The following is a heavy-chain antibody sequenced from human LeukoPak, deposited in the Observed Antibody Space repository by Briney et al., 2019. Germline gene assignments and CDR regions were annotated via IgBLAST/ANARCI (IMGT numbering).Heavy chain of an antibody. CDR1: GIPFSDYY. CDR3: AAGTAADF. D-gene: IGHD6-13*01. CDR2: ISSSSSYT. J-gene: IGHJ4*02. Sequence: PGGSLRLSCVVSGIPFSDYYMNWIRQAPGKGLEWISYISSSSSYTDYADSVKGRFTISRDNAKSGLYLQLNSLRLEDTAVYYCAAGTAADFWGQGTLVTVSS. V-gene: IGHV3-11*03.